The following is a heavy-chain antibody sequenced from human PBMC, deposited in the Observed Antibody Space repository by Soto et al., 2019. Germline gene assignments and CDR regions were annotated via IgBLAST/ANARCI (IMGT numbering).Heavy chain of an antibody. Sequence: QVQLVHSGAEVKKPGSSVKVSCEASGGRFTSYIFTWVRQAPGQGLEWMGRSIPIQGTADYALKFQDRVTMTADKSTNTVHMEMRSLRPDDTAVYYCAKSLVFVDHGYMDVWGKGTTVTVSS. J-gene: IGHJ6*03. CDR1: GGRFTSYI. CDR2: SIPIQGTA. V-gene: IGHV1-69*08. D-gene: IGHD2-21*01. CDR3: AKSLVFVDHGYMDV.